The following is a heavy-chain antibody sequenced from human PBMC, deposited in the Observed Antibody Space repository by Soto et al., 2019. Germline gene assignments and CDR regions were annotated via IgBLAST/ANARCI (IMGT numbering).Heavy chain of an antibody. CDR2: ISSSSSTI. CDR1: GFTFSSYS. V-gene: IGHV3-48*02. D-gene: IGHD1-7*01. CDR3: ASNPRITGTTKPPYYFDY. Sequence: GGSLRLSCAASGFTFSSYSMNWVRQAPGKGLEWVSYISSSSSTIYYADSVKGRFTISRDNAKNSLYLQMNSLRDEDTAVYYCASNPRITGTTKPPYYFDYWGQGTLVTVSS. J-gene: IGHJ4*02.